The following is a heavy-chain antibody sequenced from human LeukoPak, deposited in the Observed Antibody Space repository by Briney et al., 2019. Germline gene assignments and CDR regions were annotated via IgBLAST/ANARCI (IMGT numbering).Heavy chain of an antibody. CDR3: ASTHFDWFENPDAFDI. D-gene: IGHD3-9*01. J-gene: IGHJ3*02. V-gene: IGHV4-39*07. CDR1: GGSISSSSYY. Sequence: PSETLSLTCTVSGGSISSSSYYWGWIRQPPGKGLEWIGSIYYSGSTYYNPSLKSRVTISVDTSKNQFSLKLSSVTAADTAVYYCASTHFDWFENPDAFDIWGQGTMDTVSS. CDR2: IYYSGST.